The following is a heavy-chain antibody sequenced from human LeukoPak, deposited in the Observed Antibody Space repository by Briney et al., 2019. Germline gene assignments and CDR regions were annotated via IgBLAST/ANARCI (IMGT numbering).Heavy chain of an antibody. CDR2: IRQDGSEK. V-gene: IGHV3-7*03. CDR3: ARDYYDSSGYYFYYGMDV. D-gene: IGHD3-22*01. Sequence: GESLRLSCAASGFFLSNYWMNWVRQAPGKGLEWVANIRQDGSEKHYVDSVKGRFTISRDNTKNSLYLQMNSLRAEDTAVYYYARDYYDSSGYYFYYGMDVWGQGTTVTVSS. J-gene: IGHJ6*02. CDR1: GFFLSNYW.